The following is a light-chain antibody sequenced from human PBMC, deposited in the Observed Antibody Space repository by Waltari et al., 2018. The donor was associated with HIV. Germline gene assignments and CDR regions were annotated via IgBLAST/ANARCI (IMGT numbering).Light chain of an antibody. CDR3: SSYANKNGFYVV. Sequence: QSALTPPPSPSGSPGQSVTIPCTGTTSALDGFNFVSLYQQHPRKAPKLVISEGTKRPSGVPGRFSGSKSGTTASLTVSGLQAEDEADYYCSSYANKNGFYVVFGGGTRLTVL. V-gene: IGLV2-8*01. CDR2: EGT. J-gene: IGLJ2*01. CDR1: TSALDGFNF.